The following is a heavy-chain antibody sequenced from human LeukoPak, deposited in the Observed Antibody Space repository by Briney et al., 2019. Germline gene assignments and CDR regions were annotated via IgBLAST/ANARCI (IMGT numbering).Heavy chain of an antibody. CDR2: IYLSGSP. CDR3: ARPGLIAAAGYYYYGMDV. CDR1: GGSISSGGYS. D-gene: IGHD6-13*01. Sequence: SETLSLTCAVSGGSISSGGYSWSWIRQPPGKGLEWIGYIYLSGSPYYNPSLKGRVTISVGRSKNQFSLKLSSVTAADTAVYYCARPGLIAAAGYYYYGMDVWGQGTTVTVSS. V-gene: IGHV4-30-2*01. J-gene: IGHJ6*02.